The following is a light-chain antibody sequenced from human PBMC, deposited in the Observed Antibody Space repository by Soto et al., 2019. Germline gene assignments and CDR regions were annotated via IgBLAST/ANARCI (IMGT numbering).Light chain of an antibody. Sequence: QSVLTQPPSLSGTPGQRVTISCSGSSSNIGGNNVHWYQHLPGTDPKLLIYINDQLPSGVPARFSGSTSGTSAALAISGLQSDDEAHYYCSTWDDSLNAAVFGGGTKLNVL. J-gene: IGLJ7*01. CDR1: SSNIGGNN. CDR3: STWDDSLNAAV. CDR2: IND. V-gene: IGLV1-44*01.